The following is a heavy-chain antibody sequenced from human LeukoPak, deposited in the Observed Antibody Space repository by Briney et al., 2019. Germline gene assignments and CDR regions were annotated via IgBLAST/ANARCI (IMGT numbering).Heavy chain of an antibody. V-gene: IGHV4-39*07. CDR2: IYYSGNT. CDR3: ARIAAAARGDWYFDL. J-gene: IGHJ2*01. D-gene: IGHD6-13*01. Sequence: SETLSLTCTVSGVSISSSNSYWGWIRQPPGKGLEWIGSIYYSGNTYYNASLKSQVSISIDTSKNQFSLTLSSVTAADTAIYSCARIAAAARGDWYFDLLGRGTLVTVSS. CDR1: GVSISSSNSY.